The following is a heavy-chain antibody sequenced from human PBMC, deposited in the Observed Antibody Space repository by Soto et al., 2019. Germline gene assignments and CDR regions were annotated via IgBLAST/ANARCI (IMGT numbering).Heavy chain of an antibody. CDR3: ARGSPYDILTGYSFDY. V-gene: IGHV3-13*01. Sequence: GGSLRLSFAASGFTFSSYDMHWVRQATGKGLEWVSAIGTAGDTYYPGSVKGRFTISRENAKNSLYLQMNSLRAGDTAVYYCARGSPYDILTGYSFDYWGQGTLVTVSS. J-gene: IGHJ4*02. CDR1: GFTFSSYD. CDR2: IGTAGDT. D-gene: IGHD3-9*01.